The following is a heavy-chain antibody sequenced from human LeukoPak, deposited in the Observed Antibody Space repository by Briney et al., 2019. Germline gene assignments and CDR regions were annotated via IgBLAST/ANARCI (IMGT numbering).Heavy chain of an antibody. D-gene: IGHD2/OR15-2a*01. J-gene: IGHJ3*02. CDR1: GFTFSSYW. CDR3: LTIVETTFDAFDI. V-gene: IGHV3-74*01. CDR2: INPDDKSA. Sequence: GGSLRLSCVASGFTFSSYWMHWVRQAPGKGLVWVSRINPDDKSASYADSVKGRFTIARDDARKTLYLQMNSLRAEDTAVYYCLTIVETTFDAFDIWGQGTMVTVSS.